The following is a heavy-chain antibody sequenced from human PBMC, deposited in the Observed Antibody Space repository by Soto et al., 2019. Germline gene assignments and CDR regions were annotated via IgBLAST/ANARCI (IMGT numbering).Heavy chain of an antibody. CDR1: GFSFSACG. CDR3: AKVGPNWGKDFEY. V-gene: IGHV3-33*06. CDR2: IWHDESNK. Sequence: QVQLVESGGGVVQPGRSLRLSCAAFGFSFSACGMHWVRQAPGKGLEWVAVIWHDESNKYYADSVKGRFTISRDNSKNTLYLQKDNVGVEDTAVYHGAKVGPNWGKDFEYWGQGTLVNVSS. D-gene: IGHD7-27*01. J-gene: IGHJ4*02.